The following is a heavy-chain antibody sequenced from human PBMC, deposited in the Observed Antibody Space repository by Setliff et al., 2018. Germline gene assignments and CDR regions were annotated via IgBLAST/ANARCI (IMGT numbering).Heavy chain of an antibody. CDR2: IWDDGGKK. D-gene: IGHD2-15*01. V-gene: IGHV3-33*08. J-gene: IGHJ4*02. CDR1: GFTFSSYR. CDR3: ARTCSGSGCYAGLES. Sequence: GGSLRLSCSASGFTFSSYRMHWVRQAPGKGLEWVAVIWDDGGKKYHADSVKGRFTISRDNSKNTLHLEMNSLRAEDTAVYYCARTCSGSGCYAGLESWGQGTPVTVSS.